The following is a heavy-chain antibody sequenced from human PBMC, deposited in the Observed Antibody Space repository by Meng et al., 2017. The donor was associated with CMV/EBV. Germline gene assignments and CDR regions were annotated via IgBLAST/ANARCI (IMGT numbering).Heavy chain of an antibody. J-gene: IGHJ6*02. CDR2: ISSSSSTI. D-gene: IGHD2-2*01. CDR3: ARVGLYCSSTSCPHYYYYGMDV. CDR1: GFTFSSYS. V-gene: IGHV3-48*04. Sequence: LSLTCAASGFTFSSYSMNWVRQAPGKGLEWVSYISSSSSTIYYADSVKGRFTISRDNAKNSLYLQMNSLRAEDTAVYYCARVGLYCSSTSCPHYYYYGMDVWGQGTTVTVSS.